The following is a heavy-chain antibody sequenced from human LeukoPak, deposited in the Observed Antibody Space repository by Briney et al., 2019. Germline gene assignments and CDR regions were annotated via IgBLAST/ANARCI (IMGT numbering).Heavy chain of an antibody. Sequence: ASVKVSCKASGYTFTSHYIHWVRQAPGQGLEWMGWISAYNGNTNYAQKLQGRVTMTTDTSTSTAYMELRSLRSDDTAVYYCARDNYGDYGADYWGQGTLVTVSS. CDR3: ARDNYGDYGADY. J-gene: IGHJ4*02. CDR2: ISAYNGNT. V-gene: IGHV1-18*04. D-gene: IGHD4-17*01. CDR1: GYTFTSHY.